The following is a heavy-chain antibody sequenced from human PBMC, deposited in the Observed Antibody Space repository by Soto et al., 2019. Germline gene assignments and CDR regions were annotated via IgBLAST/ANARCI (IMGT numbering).Heavy chain of an antibody. V-gene: IGHV1-58*01. D-gene: IGHD2-15*01. CDR3: AGRYCSGGSCYNYYGMDV. J-gene: IGHJ6*02. Sequence: SVKVSCKASGFTFSNSAVQCVRQARGQRLEWIGWIVVGNGNTNYAEKFQKRVTITRDLSTRTAYMELSSLRSEDTAVYYCAGRYCSGGSCYNYYGMDVWGQGTTVTVSS. CDR2: IVVGNGNT. CDR1: GFTFSNSA.